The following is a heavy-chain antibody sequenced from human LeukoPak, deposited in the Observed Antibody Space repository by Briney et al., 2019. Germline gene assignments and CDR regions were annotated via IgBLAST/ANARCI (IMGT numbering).Heavy chain of an antibody. D-gene: IGHD3-9*01. CDR2: IHDSGNR. J-gene: IGHJ4*02. CDR1: GFSVGSKC. Sequence: GGSLRLSCAASGFSVGSKCMTWVRQAPGKGLEWVSIIHDSGNRYYADSVEGRFTVTRDNSKNTVSLEMNSLRVGDTAVYYCVSLSDTLIGYSFDYWGQGALVTVST. V-gene: IGHV3-53*01. CDR3: VSLSDTLIGYSFDY.